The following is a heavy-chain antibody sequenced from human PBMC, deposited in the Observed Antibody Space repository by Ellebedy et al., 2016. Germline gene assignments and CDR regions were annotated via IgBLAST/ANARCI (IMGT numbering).Heavy chain of an antibody. V-gene: IGHV3-11*01. J-gene: IGHJ5*02. CDR3: ARGVGSGWFDP. CDR2: IRISGSSL. Sequence: GESLKIYCAASGFTFSDYHMNWNRQAPGKGLEWVSYIRISGSSLYYADYVKGRFTISRDNSKNTLYLQMNSLRAEDTAVYYCARGVGSGWFDPWGQGTLVTVSS. CDR1: GFTFSDYH. D-gene: IGHD1-1*01.